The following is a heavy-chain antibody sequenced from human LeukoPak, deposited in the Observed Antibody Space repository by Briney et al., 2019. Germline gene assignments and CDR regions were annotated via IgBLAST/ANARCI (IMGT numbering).Heavy chain of an antibody. J-gene: IGHJ6*03. D-gene: IGHD4-23*01. Sequence: SQTLSLTCTVSGGSISSGSYYWSWIRQPAGKGLEWIGRIYTSGSTNYNPSLKSRVTISVDTSKNQFSLKLSSVTAADTAVYYCARDARWPHYYYYYYMDVWGQGTTVTVSS. CDR2: IYTSGST. CDR1: GGSISSGSYY. V-gene: IGHV4-61*02. CDR3: ARDARWPHYYYYYYMDV.